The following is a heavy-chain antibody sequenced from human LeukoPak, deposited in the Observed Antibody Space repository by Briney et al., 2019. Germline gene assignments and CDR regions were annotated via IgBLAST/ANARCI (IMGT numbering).Heavy chain of an antibody. CDR2: TRFDGSNK. CDR3: ARWGGTRQLYLDH. CDR1: GFTFSNYG. V-gene: IGHV3-33*01. D-gene: IGHD3-16*01. Sequence: PGRSLRLSCVVSGFTFSNYGFHWVRQAPGKGLEWVAVTRFDGSNKEYADSVKGRFTISRDNSKKTLYLQMNSLRADDTAVYYCARWGGTRQLYLDHWGRGTLVTVSS. J-gene: IGHJ4*02.